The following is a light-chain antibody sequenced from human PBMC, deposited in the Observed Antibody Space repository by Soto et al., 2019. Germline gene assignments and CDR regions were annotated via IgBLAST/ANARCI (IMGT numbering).Light chain of an antibody. CDR1: SSDLGTYNF. CDR2: EAT. CDR3: CSYSSGSTLLL. V-gene: IGLV2-23*01. J-gene: IGLJ2*01. Sequence: QSALTQPASVSGSPGQSITISCTGTSSDLGTYNFVSWYQRHPGKGPKLIIYEATKRPSGVSNRFSGSKSGNTASLTLSGLQAEDEADYSGCSYSSGSTLLLFGGGTKRTVL.